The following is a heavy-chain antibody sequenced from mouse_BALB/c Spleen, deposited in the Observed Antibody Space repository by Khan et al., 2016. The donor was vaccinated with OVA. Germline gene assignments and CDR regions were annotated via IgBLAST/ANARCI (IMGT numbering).Heavy chain of an antibody. J-gene: IGHJ3*01. CDR3: ARRNYFGYTFAY. V-gene: IGHV1-77*01. CDR2: ISPGSGDT. Sequence: QVQLKQSGAELARPGASVKLSCKASGYTFTDYYINWVKQRTGQGLEWIGEISPGSGDTYYNEKFKGKATLTADKSPNTAYMQLSSLTSEASAVYFCARRNYFGYTFAYWGQGTLVTVAA. CDR1: GYTFTDYY. D-gene: IGHD1-2*01.